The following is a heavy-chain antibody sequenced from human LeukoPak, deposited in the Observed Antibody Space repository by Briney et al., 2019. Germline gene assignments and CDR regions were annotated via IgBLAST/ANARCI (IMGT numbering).Heavy chain of an antibody. CDR1: GFTFSSYA. CDR3: AKAAMIVVVITTGIDY. CDR2: ISGSGDST. Sequence: GSLRLSCAASGFTFSSYAMSWVRQAPGKGLEWVSVISGSGDSTYYADSVKGRLTIYTDNPKNPLYMQMPRLRAEDTAVYYCAKAAMIVVVITTGIDYWGQGNLVTVSS. V-gene: IGHV3-23*01. J-gene: IGHJ4*02. D-gene: IGHD3-22*01.